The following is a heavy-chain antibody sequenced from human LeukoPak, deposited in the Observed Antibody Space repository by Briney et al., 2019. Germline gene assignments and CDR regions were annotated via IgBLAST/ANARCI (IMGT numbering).Heavy chain of an antibody. Sequence: ASVKVSCKASGYTFTSYGISWVRQAPGQGLEWMGWISAYNGNTNYAQKLQGRVTMTTDTSTSTAYMELRSLRSDDTAVYYCARVRCSSTSCYTGGYMDVWGKGTTVTVSS. V-gene: IGHV1-18*01. CDR2: ISAYNGNT. D-gene: IGHD2-2*02. CDR3: ARVRCSSTSCYTGGYMDV. CDR1: GYTFTSYG. J-gene: IGHJ6*03.